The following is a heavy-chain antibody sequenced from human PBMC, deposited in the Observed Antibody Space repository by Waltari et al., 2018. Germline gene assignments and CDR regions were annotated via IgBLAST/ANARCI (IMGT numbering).Heavy chain of an antibody. V-gene: IGHV3-21*01. D-gene: IGHD1-1*01. J-gene: IGHJ4*02. CDR1: RFTFSRSA. CDR3: ASEMTIATTGPRDY. Sequence: EVHLVESGGGLVKPGGSLRLSGAASRFTFSRSAMNWVRQAPGKGLEWVSTISSSSSYIYYTDSVKGRFTISRDNAKNLLYLQMNSLRAEDTAVYYCASEMTIATTGPRDYWGQGTLVTVSS. CDR2: ISSSSSYI.